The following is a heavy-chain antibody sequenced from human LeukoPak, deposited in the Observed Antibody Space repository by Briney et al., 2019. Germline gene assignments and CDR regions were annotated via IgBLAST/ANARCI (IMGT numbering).Heavy chain of an antibody. CDR3: ARYGFRTGWSFFDY. CDR2: IYYSGST. Sequence: PSGTLSLTCTVSAVSISSSYWSWIRQPPGMGLEWIANIYYSGSTNYNPSLKSRVTISLDTSKNQFSLKLSSATAADTALYYCARYGFRTGWSFFDYWGQGTVVTVSS. CDR1: AVSISSSY. V-gene: IGHV4-59*01. J-gene: IGHJ4*02. D-gene: IGHD6-19*01.